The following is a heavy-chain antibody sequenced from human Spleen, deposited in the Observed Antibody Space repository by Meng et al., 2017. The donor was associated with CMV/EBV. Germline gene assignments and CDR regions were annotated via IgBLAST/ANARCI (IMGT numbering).Heavy chain of an antibody. CDR1: GFTVNTNY. CDR3: ARDPPSDCSITTCRAVE. V-gene: IGHV3-53*05. CDR2: IYSGGDT. D-gene: IGHD2-2*01. Sequence: GESLKISCAASGFTVNTNYMSWVRQAPGKGLEWVSVIYSGGDTYYADSVKGRFIISRDTSKNTVYLQMNSLRAEDTAVYYCARDPPSDCSITTCRAVEWGQGTLVTVSS. J-gene: IGHJ4*02.